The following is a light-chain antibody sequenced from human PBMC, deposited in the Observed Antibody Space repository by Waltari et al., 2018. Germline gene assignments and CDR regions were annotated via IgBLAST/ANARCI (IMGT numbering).Light chain of an antibody. CDR1: SPNIGSNT. CDR3: AAWDDSLNGVV. J-gene: IGLJ2*01. CDR2: SNN. Sequence: QSVLTQPPSASGTPGQRVPISCSGSSPNIGSNTVNWYQQRPGTAPKLLIYSNNQRPSGVPDRFSGSKSGTSASLAISGLQSEDEADYYCAAWDDSLNGVVFGGGTKLTVL. V-gene: IGLV1-44*01.